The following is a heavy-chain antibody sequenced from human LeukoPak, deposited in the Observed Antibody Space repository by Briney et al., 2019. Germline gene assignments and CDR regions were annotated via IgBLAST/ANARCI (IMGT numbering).Heavy chain of an antibody. CDR1: GFTFSSYA. CDR3: ARVSPSTLWFGELSY. Sequence: GSLRLSCAASGFTFSSYAMHWVRQAPGKGLEWVAVISYDGSNKYYADSVKGRFTISRDNSKNTLYLQMNSLRAEDTAVYYCARVSPSTLWFGELSYWGQGTLVTVSS. CDR2: ISYDGSNK. J-gene: IGHJ4*02. D-gene: IGHD3-10*01. V-gene: IGHV3-30-3*01.